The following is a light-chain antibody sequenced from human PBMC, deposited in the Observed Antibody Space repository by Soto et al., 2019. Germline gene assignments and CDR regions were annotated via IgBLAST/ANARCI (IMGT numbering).Light chain of an antibody. CDR3: QKYNSAPWT. J-gene: IGKJ1*01. Sequence: DIQMTQSPSSLSASVGDRVTITCRASQGNSNYLAWYQQKPGKVPKLLIYAASTLQSGVPSRFSGSGSGTEFTLTISSLQPEYVATYYCQKYNSAPWTFGQGTKVEIK. V-gene: IGKV1-27*01. CDR2: AAS. CDR1: QGNSNY.